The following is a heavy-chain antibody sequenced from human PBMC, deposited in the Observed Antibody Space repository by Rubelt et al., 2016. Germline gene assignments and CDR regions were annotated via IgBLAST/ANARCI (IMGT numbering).Heavy chain of an antibody. CDR3: ARPHSSSWYCVDY. V-gene: IGHV3-7*01. J-gene: IGHJ4*02. CDR1: DFRFSSYW. Sequence: EVQLVESGGGLVQPGGSLRLSCVASDFRFSSYWMGWVRQAPGKGLECVANINRDGSKKYYVESVKGRFTISRDNAKNTLYLQLNSLRAEDTAVYYWARPHSSSWYCVDYWGQGTLVTVSS. D-gene: IGHD6-13*01. CDR2: INRDGSKK.